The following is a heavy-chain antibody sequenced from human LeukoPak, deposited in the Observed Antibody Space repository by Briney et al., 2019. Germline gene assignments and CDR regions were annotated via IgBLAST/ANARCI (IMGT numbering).Heavy chain of an antibody. CDR1: GFSFSSYY. D-gene: IGHD6-19*01. CDR2: INPDGSER. CDR3: TRDLAAVPGPRMDV. V-gene: IGHV3-7*03. J-gene: IGHJ6*02. Sequence: GGSLRLSCAASGFSFSSYYMSWVRQAPGKGLEWVALINPDGSERYYVDSVKGRFTISRDNARNSLYPQMDSLRDDDTAMYFCTRDLAAVPGPRMDVWGQGTTVTVSS.